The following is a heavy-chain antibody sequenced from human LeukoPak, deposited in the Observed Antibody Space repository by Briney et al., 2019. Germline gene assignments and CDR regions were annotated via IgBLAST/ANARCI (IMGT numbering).Heavy chain of an antibody. CDR1: GGSISSSSYY. D-gene: IGHD5/OR15-5a*01. CDR2: IYYSGST. Sequence: SETLSLTCTVSGGSISSSSYYWGWIRQPPGKGLEWIGSIYYSGSTYYNPSLKSRVTISVDTSKNQFSLKLSSVTAADTAVYYCARDPPSVGGLYFDYWGQGTLVTVSS. J-gene: IGHJ4*02. CDR3: ARDPPSVGGLYFDY. V-gene: IGHV4-39*07.